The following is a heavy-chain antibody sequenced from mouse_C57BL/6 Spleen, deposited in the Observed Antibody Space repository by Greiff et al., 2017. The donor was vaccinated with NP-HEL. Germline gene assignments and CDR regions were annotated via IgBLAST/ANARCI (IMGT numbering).Heavy chain of an antibody. J-gene: IGHJ3*01. CDR3: ARSGDGSFAY. D-gene: IGHD2-3*01. CDR2: IYPGDGDT. CDR1: GYTFTDYY. V-gene: IGHV1-82*01. Sequence: VQLQQSGAELVRPGASVKLSCKASGYTFTDYYINWVKQRPGKGLEWIGRIYPGDGDTNYNGKFKGKATLTADKSSSTAYMQLSSLTSEDSAVYFCARSGDGSFAYWGQGTLVTVSA.